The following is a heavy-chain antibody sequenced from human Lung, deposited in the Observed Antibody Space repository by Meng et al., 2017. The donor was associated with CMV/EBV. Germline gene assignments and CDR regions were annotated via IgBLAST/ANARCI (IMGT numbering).Heavy chain of an antibody. CDR1: GYTFTSYD. J-gene: IGHJ6*02. V-gene: IGHV1-8*03. CDR3: AREGVGVSMGAMDV. Sequence: SVKVSCXASGYTFTSYDINWVRQATGQGLEWMGWMNPNNGNTGYAQKFQGRVTITRDSSINTAYMELSSLRSEDTAVYYCAREGVGVSMGAMDVWGQRTTVTVSS. CDR2: MNPNNGNT. D-gene: IGHD2/OR15-2a*01.